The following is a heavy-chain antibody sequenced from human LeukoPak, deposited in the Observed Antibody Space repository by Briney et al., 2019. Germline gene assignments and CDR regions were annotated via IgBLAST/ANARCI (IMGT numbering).Heavy chain of an antibody. D-gene: IGHD2-2*01. CDR3: AKGVYCSSTSCPYYYYGMDV. Sequence: GASLRLSCAASGFTFSSYAMSWVRQAPRKGLEWVSAISGSGGSTYYADSVKGRFTISRDNSKNTLYLQMNSLRAEDTAVYYCAKGVYCSSTSCPYYYYGMDVWGQGTTVTVSS. V-gene: IGHV3-23*01. CDR2: ISGSGGST. CDR1: GFTFSSYA. J-gene: IGHJ6*02.